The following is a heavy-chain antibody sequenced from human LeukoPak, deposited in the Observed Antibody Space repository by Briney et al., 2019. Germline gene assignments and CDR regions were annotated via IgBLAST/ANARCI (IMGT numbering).Heavy chain of an antibody. CDR3: EASGVAPLRSDC. Sequence: PGGSLRLSCAASGFTFSTYSMNGLRLAPGKGLEGGSSSSPDSNCKYYVDSLKGRVTISRDNAKSSLYLKMNSLRAEDTAVYYREASGVAPLRSDCWGQRAPVTASS. CDR2: SSPDSNCK. D-gene: IGHD3-3*01. V-gene: IGHV3-21*01. J-gene: IGHJ4*02. CDR1: GFTFSTYS.